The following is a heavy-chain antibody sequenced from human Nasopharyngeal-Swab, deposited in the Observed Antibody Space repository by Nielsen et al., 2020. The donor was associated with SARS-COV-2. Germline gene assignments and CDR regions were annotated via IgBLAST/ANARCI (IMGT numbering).Heavy chain of an antibody. CDR2: IDNNGGAT. CDR1: GFTFTSYA. D-gene: IGHD3-3*01. Sequence: GESLKISCSASGFTFTSYATNWVRQAPGKGLEFVSAIDNNGGATYYADSVKGRFTISRDNSKSTLYLPSSSLRGDDTAVYYCVKAWRYIYPSYMDAWGKGTTIIVSS. CDR3: VKAWRYIYPSYMDA. V-gene: IGHV3-64D*06. J-gene: IGHJ6*03.